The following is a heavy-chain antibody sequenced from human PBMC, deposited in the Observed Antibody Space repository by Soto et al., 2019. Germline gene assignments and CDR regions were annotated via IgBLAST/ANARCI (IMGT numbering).Heavy chain of an antibody. D-gene: IGHD3-9*01. V-gene: IGHV1-18*04. CDR1: GYSFTSYG. Sequence: ASVKVSCKASGYSFTSYGISWVRQAPGQGPEWMGWISGHNGNTNHPQSLQGRVTMTTDTSRNTAYMELRSLRSDDTAVYYCARLVYYDILTGLSRGFDPWGQGTLVTVSS. CDR3: ARLVYYDILTGLSRGFDP. J-gene: IGHJ5*02. CDR2: ISGHNGNT.